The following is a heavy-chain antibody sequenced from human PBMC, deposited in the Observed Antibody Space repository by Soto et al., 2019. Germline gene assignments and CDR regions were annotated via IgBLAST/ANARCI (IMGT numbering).Heavy chain of an antibody. CDR1: GFPLGTHD. CDR3: AREMNYYDSKGWFDP. D-gene: IGHD3-22*01. Sequence: QPGGSLRLSCSASGFPLGTHDMGWVRQAPGTGLEWVSSISGTGAKTYYSNAVTGRFTISRDNSKNTLHLQMQNLRAEDTAIYYCAREMNYYDSKGWFDPWGQGTLVTVSS. CDR2: ISGTGAKT. V-gene: IGHV3-23*01. J-gene: IGHJ5*02.